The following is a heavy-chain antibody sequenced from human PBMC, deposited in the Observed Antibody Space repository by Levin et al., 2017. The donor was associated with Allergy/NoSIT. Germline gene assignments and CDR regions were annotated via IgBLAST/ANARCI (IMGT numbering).Heavy chain of an antibody. Sequence: SETLSLTCIVSGDSVSNGDKYWNWIRQSPGQGLEWIGYVNKRGIGNQNPSLQSRVTVSVDMSKNQFSLNLRSVTAADSAVYYCTGIPIVAGSVGFFDLWGRGTLVTVSS. J-gene: IGHJ2*01. CDR2: VNKRGIG. CDR1: GDSVSNGDKY. D-gene: IGHD6-19*01. V-gene: IGHV4-61*08. CDR3: TGIPIVAGSVGFFDL.